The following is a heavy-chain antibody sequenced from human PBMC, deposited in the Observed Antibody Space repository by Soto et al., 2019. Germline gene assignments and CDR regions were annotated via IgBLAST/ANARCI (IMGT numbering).Heavy chain of an antibody. CDR2: ISSSSSYI. CDR3: ARDAPAGWYLFDY. CDR1: GFTFSSYS. V-gene: IGHV3-21*01. J-gene: IGHJ4*02. D-gene: IGHD6-19*01. Sequence: GGSLRLSCAASGFTFSSYSMNWVRQAPGKGLEWVSSISSSSSYIYYADSVKGRFTISRDNDKNSLYLQMNSLRAEDTAVYYCARDAPAGWYLFDYWGQGTLVTVSS.